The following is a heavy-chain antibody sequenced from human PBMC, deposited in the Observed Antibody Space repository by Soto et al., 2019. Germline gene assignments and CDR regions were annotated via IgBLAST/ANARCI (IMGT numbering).Heavy chain of an antibody. CDR3: ARGSEYYYDSSGYTNWFDP. Sequence: GASVKVSCKASGYTFTSYGISWVRQAPGQGLEWMGWISAYNGNTNYAQKLQGRVTMTTDTSTSTAYMELRSLRSDDTAVYYCARGSEYYYDSSGYTNWFDPWGQGTLVTVSS. V-gene: IGHV1-18*01. CDR1: GYTFTSYG. J-gene: IGHJ5*02. CDR2: ISAYNGNT. D-gene: IGHD3-22*01.